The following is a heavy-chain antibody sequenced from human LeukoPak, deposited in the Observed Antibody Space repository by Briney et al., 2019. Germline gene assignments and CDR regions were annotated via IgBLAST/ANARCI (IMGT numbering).Heavy chain of an antibody. CDR2: INTYNGNK. J-gene: IGHJ4*02. Sequence: ASLKVSPKASGYTFTDFGISWVRPAPGQGLEWMGWINTYNGNKNYVQKFQGRLTMTTDISTSTAYMELTMLRSDDTAMYYCTRDLGVDTTIIFFDYWGQGTLVTVSS. D-gene: IGHD5-18*01. CDR1: GYTFTDFG. CDR3: TRDLGVDTTIIFFDY. V-gene: IGHV1-18*01.